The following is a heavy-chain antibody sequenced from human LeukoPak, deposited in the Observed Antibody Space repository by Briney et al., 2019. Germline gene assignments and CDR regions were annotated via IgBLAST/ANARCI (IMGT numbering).Heavy chain of an antibody. CDR2: ISSSSSYI. Sequence: PGGSLRLSCAASGFTFSSYSMNWVRQAPGKGLEWVSSISSSSSYIYYADSVKGRFTISRDNAKNSLYLQMNSLRAEDTAVYCCARARPDGSGGSWPDAFDIWGQGTMVTVSS. V-gene: IGHV3-21*01. CDR3: ARARPDGSGGSWPDAFDI. CDR1: GFTFSSYS. D-gene: IGHD2-15*01. J-gene: IGHJ3*02.